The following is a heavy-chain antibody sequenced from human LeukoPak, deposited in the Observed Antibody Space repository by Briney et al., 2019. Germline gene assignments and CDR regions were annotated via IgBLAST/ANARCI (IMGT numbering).Heavy chain of an antibody. V-gene: IGHV4-34*01. CDR1: GGSFSGYY. Sequence: SETLSLTCAVYGGSFSGYYWSWIRQPPGKGLEWIGEINHSGSTNYNPSLKSRVTISVDTSKNQFSLKLSSVTAADTAVYYCARQSCSGGSCYPRPYWYFDLWGRGTLVTVSS. CDR2: INHSGST. D-gene: IGHD2-15*01. J-gene: IGHJ2*01. CDR3: ARQSCSGGSCYPRPYWYFDL.